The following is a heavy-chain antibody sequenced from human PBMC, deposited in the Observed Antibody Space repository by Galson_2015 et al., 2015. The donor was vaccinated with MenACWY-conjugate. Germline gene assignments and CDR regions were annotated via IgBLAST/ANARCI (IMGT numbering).Heavy chain of an antibody. V-gene: IGHV3-23*01. CDR2: ISRSGDNT. J-gene: IGHJ4*02. Sequence: SLRLSCAASRFPFSAYAMSWVRQAPGKGLEWVSAISRSGDNTYYADSVKGRFTISRDNSKNTLFLQMNSLRAEDTALYYCAKEILLEPWGQGTLVTVSS. D-gene: IGHD1-1*01. CDR1: RFPFSAYA. CDR3: AKEILLEP.